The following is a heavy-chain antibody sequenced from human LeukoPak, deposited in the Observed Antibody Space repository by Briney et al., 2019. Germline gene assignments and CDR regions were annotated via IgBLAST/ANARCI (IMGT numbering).Heavy chain of an antibody. V-gene: IGHV3-30*01. CDR1: GFPFSSYA. CDR2: ISYDGSSK. CDR3: ARPTYSRSWIRYYHYYMDV. D-gene: IGHD6-13*01. Sequence: GGSLRLSCAASGFPFSSYAMTWVRQAPGKGLEWVALISYDGSSKDYADSVKGRFTISRDNSKNTLYLQMNSLRAEDTAVYYCARPTYSRSWIRYYHYYMDVWGKGTTVTVSS. J-gene: IGHJ6*03.